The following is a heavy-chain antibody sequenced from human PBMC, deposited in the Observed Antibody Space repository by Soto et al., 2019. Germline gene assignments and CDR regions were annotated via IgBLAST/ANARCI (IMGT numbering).Heavy chain of an antibody. Sequence: HVTLKESGPVLVKPTETLTLTCTVSGFSLSNARMGVSWIRQPPGKALEWLALLFSTDEKSYSTSLKSRLPLSKDTSKSQVVLTMTNMDPVDTATYYCARSDDYAYYNMDVWGKGTTVTVSS. J-gene: IGHJ6*03. V-gene: IGHV2-26*01. CDR3: ARSDDYAYYNMDV. D-gene: IGHD6-25*01. CDR2: LFSTDEK. CDR1: GFSLSNARMG.